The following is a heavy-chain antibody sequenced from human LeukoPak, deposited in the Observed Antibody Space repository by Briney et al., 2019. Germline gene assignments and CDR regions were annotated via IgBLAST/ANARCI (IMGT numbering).Heavy chain of an antibody. V-gene: IGHV4-34*01. D-gene: IGHD3-16*02. CDR3: ARVRGYDYVSGSYRSNWFDP. Sequence: SETLSLTCAVYGGSFSGYYWSWIRQPPGKGLEWIGEINHSGSTNYNPSLKSRVTISVDTSKNQFSLKLSSVTAADTAVSYCARVRGYDYVSGSYRSNWFDPWGQGTLVTVSS. J-gene: IGHJ5*02. CDR2: INHSGST. CDR1: GGSFSGYY.